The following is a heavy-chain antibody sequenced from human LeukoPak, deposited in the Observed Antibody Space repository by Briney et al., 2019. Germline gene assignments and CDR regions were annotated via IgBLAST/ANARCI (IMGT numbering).Heavy chain of an antibody. CDR3: VREYSSSSGRAFDI. CDR1: GFTFSSYW. D-gene: IGHD6-6*01. J-gene: IGHJ3*02. CDR2: ISTDGSST. Sequence: GGALRLSCAASGFTFSSYWMHWVRQAPGKGLVWVSRISTDGSSTNSADSVKGRFTISRDNAKNTLYLQMNSLRAEDTAVYYCVREYSSSSGRAFDIWGQGTMVTVSP. V-gene: IGHV3-74*01.